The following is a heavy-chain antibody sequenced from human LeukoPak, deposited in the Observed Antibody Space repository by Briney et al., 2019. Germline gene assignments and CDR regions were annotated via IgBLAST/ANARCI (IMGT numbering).Heavy chain of an antibody. CDR3: AHNSPAAAGDAFDI. J-gene: IGHJ3*02. Sequence: SGPTLVNPTQTLTLTCTFSGFSLSTSGVGVGWIRQPPGKALEWLALIYWDDDKRYSPSLKSRLTITKDTSKNQVVLTMTNIDPVDTATYYCAHNSPAAAGDAFDIWGQGTMVTVSS. CDR1: GFSLSTSGVG. D-gene: IGHD6-13*01. CDR2: IYWDDDK. V-gene: IGHV2-5*02.